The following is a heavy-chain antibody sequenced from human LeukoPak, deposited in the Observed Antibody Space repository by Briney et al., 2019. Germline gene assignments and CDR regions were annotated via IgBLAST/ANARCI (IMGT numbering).Heavy chain of an antibody. J-gene: IGHJ4*02. V-gene: IGHV3-74*01. CDR1: GFTFSSYW. CDR3: ARDSGDYDSSGYSPFDY. CDR2: INGDGSST. D-gene: IGHD3-22*01. Sequence: PGGSLRLSCAASGFTFSSYWMHWVRQAPGKGLVWVSRINGDGSSTSYADSVKGRFTISRDNAKNTLYLQMNSLRAEDTAVYYCARDSGDYDSSGYSPFDYWGQGTLVTVSS.